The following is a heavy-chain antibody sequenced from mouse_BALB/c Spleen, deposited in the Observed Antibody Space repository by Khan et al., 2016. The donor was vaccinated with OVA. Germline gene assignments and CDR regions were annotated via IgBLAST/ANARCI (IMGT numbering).Heavy chain of an antibody. D-gene: IGHD2-2*01. V-gene: IGHV14-3*02. J-gene: IGHJ4*01. Sequence: VQLQQPGAELVKPVASVKLSCTASGFNIKDTHMPWVTQRPEQGLERIGRTDPANRNTKYDPTFQDKATLTADTSSNTAYMHLSRLTSEDTVVYSRARVGAVITLWFGRHDWSHGTSHTDSS. CDR2: TDPANRNT. CDR3: ARVGAVITLWFGRHD. CDR1: GFNIKDTH.